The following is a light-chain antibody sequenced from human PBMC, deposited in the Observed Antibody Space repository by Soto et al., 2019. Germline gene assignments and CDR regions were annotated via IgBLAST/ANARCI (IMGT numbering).Light chain of an antibody. V-gene: IGLV1-40*01. CDR1: SSNIGAGYP. CDR3: QSYDSSLSGYV. Sequence: QSVLTQPPSVSGAPGQRITISCTGSSSNIGAGYPVHWYQQLPGTAPKLLIFGNTIRPSGVPDRFSGSRSGLAITGLQAEDEADYYCQSYDSSLSGYVFATGTKGT. J-gene: IGLJ1*01. CDR2: GNT.